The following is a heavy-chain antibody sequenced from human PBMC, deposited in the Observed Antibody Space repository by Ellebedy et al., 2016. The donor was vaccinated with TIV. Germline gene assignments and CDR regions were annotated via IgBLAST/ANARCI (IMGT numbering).Heavy chain of an antibody. CDR3: ARDIQDCTGGNCYPDF. Sequence: AASVNVSCKASGYTFTSYGFSGVRQARGQGLEWMGWISAYNGNTNYAQKLQGRVTLTTDTSTSTAYMELRSLRSDDTAVYYCARDIQDCTGGNCYPDFWGQGTLVTVSS. CDR1: GYTFTSYG. D-gene: IGHD2-15*01. CDR2: ISAYNGNT. V-gene: IGHV1-18*04. J-gene: IGHJ4*02.